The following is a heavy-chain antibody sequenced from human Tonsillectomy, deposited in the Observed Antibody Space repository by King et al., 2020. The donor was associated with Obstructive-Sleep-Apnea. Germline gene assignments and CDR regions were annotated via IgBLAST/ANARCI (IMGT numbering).Heavy chain of an antibody. CDR3: AKSIGSGGSCYSGWFDP. CDR2: ISGSGGST. D-gene: IGHD2-15*01. V-gene: IGHV3-23*04. Sequence: DVQLVESGGGLVQPGGSLRLSCAASGFTFSSYAMSWVRQAPGEGLEWVSAISGSGGSTYYADSVKGRFTISRDQSKNTLYLQMNSLRAEDTAVYYCAKSIGSGGSCYSGWFDPWGQGTLVTVSS. J-gene: IGHJ5*02. CDR1: GFTFSSYA.